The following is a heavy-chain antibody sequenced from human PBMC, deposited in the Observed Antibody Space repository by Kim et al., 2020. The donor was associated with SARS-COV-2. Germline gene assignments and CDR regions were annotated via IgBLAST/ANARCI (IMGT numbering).Heavy chain of an antibody. CDR1: GDSVSSTSAA. J-gene: IGHJ4*02. V-gene: IGHV6-1*01. Sequence: SQTLSLTCAISGDSVSSTSAAWNWFRQSPSRGLEWLGRTYYRSQWYYDYEVSVKSRITINPATSKNQFSLQLNSVTPEDTAVYYCARGILSGDISAGGADYWGQGILVTVSS. CDR3: ARGILSGDISAGGADY. CDR2: TYYRSQWYY. D-gene: IGHD6-13*01.